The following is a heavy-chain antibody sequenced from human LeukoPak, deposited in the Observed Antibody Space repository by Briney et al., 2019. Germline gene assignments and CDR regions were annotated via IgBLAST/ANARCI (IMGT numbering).Heavy chain of an antibody. J-gene: IGHJ4*02. CDR2: TYYRSKWYN. CDR1: GDSVSSNSAA. Sequence: SQTLSLTCAISGDSVSSNSAAWNWIRQSPSRGLEWLGRTYYRSKWYNDYAVSVKSRITINPDTSKNQFSLQLNSVTPKGTAVYYCASLEDSSGWRYFDYWGQGTLVTVSS. CDR3: ASLEDSSGWRYFDY. D-gene: IGHD6-19*01. V-gene: IGHV6-1*01.